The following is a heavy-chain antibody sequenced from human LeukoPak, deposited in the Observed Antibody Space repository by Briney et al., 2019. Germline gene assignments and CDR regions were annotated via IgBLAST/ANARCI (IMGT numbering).Heavy chain of an antibody. D-gene: IGHD2-15*01. J-gene: IGHJ6*02. CDR2: ISYDGSNK. CDR3: AKDFRGGRPGGMDV. V-gene: IGHV3-30*18. CDR1: GFTFSSYG. Sequence: GRSLRLSCAASGFTFSSYGMHWVRQAPGKGLEWVAVISYDGSNKYYADSVKGRFTISRDNSKNTLYLQMNSLRAEDTAVYYCAKDFRGGRPGGMDVWGQGTTVTVSS.